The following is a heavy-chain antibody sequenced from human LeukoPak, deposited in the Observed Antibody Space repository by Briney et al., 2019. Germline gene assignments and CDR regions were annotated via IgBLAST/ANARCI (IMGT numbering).Heavy chain of an antibody. V-gene: IGHV1-2*02. CDR1: GYTFTGYY. J-gene: IGHJ3*02. CDR2: INPNSGGT. CDR3: ARVTRLGYCSSTSCPYDAFDI. Sequence: ASVKVSCKASGYTFTGYYMHWVRQAPGQGLEWMGWINPNSGGTNYAQKFQGRVTMTRDTSISTAYMELSRLRSDDTAVYYCARVTRLGYCSSTSCPYDAFDIWGQGTMVTVSS. D-gene: IGHD2-2*01.